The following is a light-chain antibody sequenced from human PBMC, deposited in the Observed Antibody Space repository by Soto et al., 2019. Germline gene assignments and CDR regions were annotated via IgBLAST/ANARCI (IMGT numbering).Light chain of an antibody. CDR3: AAWDDSLSGRDV. J-gene: IGLJ1*01. Sequence: QSVLTQPPSASGTPGQRVTISCSGSSSNIGSNYVYWYQQLPGTAPKLLIYRNNQRPSGVPDRFSGSNSGTSASPAISGPRSEDEADYYCAAWDDSLSGRDVFGTGTKLTVL. CDR2: RNN. V-gene: IGLV1-47*01. CDR1: SSNIGSNY.